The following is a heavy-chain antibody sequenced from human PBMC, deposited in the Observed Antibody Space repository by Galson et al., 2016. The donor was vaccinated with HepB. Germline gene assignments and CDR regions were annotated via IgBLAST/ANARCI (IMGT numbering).Heavy chain of an antibody. J-gene: IGHJ3*02. Sequence: SLRLSCAASGFTFSRYSMNWVRQAPGKGLEWVSHIRSSSSTIYYADSVRGRFTISRDNTKNSLYLQMNSLRDEDTAVYYCARDGSSQFSSNWYVAFDIWGQGTVVTVSS. CDR3: ARDGSSQFSSNWYVAFDI. D-gene: IGHD6-13*01. CDR1: GFTFSRYS. CDR2: IRSSSSTI. V-gene: IGHV3-48*02.